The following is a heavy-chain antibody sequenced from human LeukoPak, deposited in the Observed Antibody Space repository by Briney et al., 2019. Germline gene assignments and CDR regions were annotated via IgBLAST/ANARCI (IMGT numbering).Heavy chain of an antibody. Sequence: ASVKVSCKASGYTFTSYGISWVRQAPGQGLEWMGWISAYNGNTNYAQKLQGRVTMTTDTSTSTAYMELRSLRSDDTAVYYCARIRVAMIVVVSLFDYWGQGTLVTVSS. V-gene: IGHV1-18*01. CDR1: GYTFTSYG. D-gene: IGHD3-22*01. CDR2: ISAYNGNT. J-gene: IGHJ4*02. CDR3: ARIRVAMIVVVSLFDY.